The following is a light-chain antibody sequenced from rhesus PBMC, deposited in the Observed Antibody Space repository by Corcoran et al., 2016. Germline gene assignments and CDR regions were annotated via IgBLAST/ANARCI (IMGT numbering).Light chain of an antibody. J-gene: IGKJ4*01. CDR3: LQRNSYPLT. CDR1: QGIISY. Sequence: DIQMTQSPSSLSASVGDTVTITCRASQGIISYLNCFQQKPGKAPKLLISDASSLESGVPSRFSGSGHGTDFTHTIRGLRPENLAACCCLQRNSYPLTFGGGAKVKV. CDR2: DAS. V-gene: IGKV1-28*02.